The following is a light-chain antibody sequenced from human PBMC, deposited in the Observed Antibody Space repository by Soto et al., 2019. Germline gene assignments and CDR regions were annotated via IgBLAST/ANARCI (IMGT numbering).Light chain of an antibody. Sequence: QSALTQPHSVSGSPGQSVTISCTGSSSDVGGYDFVSWYQQHPGKAPKLMISDVSERPSGVPDRFSGSKSANTASLTISGLQAEDDADYYCCSYAVTYTLVFGGGTQLTV. V-gene: IGLV2-11*01. J-gene: IGLJ3*02. CDR3: CSYAVTYTLV. CDR1: SSDVGGYDF. CDR2: DVS.